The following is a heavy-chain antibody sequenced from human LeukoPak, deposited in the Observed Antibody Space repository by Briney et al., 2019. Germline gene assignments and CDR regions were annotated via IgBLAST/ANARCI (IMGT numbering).Heavy chain of an antibody. CDR1: GFTFSTYW. Sequence: GGSLRLSCEASGFTFSTYWMHWVRQAPGKGLVWVSRITPDGTSTTYADSVKGRFTISRDNAKNTLYVQMNNLRAEDTAVYYCARGAFGVYAFDIWGQGTMVTVSS. J-gene: IGHJ3*02. CDR3: ARGAFGVYAFDI. V-gene: IGHV3-74*01. CDR2: ITPDGTST. D-gene: IGHD3-3*01.